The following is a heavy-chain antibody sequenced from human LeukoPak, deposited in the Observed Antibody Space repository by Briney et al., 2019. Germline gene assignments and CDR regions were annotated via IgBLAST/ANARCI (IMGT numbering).Heavy chain of an antibody. J-gene: IGHJ5*02. V-gene: IGHV4-59*01. CDR3: ARGLRSYDNSGYYWFDP. CDR1: GGSISTYY. Sequence: SETLSLTCTVSGGSISTYYWSWIRQPPGKGLEWIGYIYYSGSTNYSPSLKSPVTISVDTSKNQFSLKLNSVTAADTAVYYCARGLRSYDNSGYYWFDPWGQGTLVTVSS. CDR2: IYYSGST. D-gene: IGHD3-22*01.